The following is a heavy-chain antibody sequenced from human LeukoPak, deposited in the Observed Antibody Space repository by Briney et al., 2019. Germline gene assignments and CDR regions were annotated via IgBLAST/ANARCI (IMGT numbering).Heavy chain of an antibody. D-gene: IGHD3-16*01. J-gene: IGHJ4*02. CDR2: LYNDAFGSTT. Sequence: GGSESLSCTPWVHIYPVYDMLGPPQAPGKAREGVSNLYNDAFGSTTYYADTVTGRFTTSRDNSQNTLFLQMSSLTAEYTAMYYFARELGGGGLHYFDYWGRGTLVTVSS. CDR1: VHIYPVY. V-gene: IGHV3-23*03. CDR3: ARELGGGGLHYFDY.